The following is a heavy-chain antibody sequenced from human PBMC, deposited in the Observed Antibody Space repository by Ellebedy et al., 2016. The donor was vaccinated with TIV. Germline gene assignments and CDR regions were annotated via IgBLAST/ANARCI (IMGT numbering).Heavy chain of an antibody. CDR2: SIPIYGTA. CDR3: AHLYAPYCGGDCDRDFDY. J-gene: IGHJ4*02. D-gene: IGHD2-21*02. V-gene: IGHV1-69*13. CDR1: GGIFNTYA. Sequence: AASVKVSCKASGGIFNTYAIGWVRQAPGQGLEWMGGSIPIYGTANYAQKFQGRLTITADDFSSTAYMELSSLRSEDTAVYYCAHLYAPYCGGDCDRDFDYWGQGTLVIVSS.